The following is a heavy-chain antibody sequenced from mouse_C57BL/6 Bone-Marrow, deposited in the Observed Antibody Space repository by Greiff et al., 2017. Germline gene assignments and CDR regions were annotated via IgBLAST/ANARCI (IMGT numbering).Heavy chain of an antibody. J-gene: IGHJ4*01. Sequence: EVQRVESGGGLVQSGRSLRLSCATSGFTFSDFYMEWVRQAPGKGLEWIAASRNKANDYTTEYSASVKGRFIVSRDTSQSILYLQMNALRAEDTAIYYCARDALYGNAYAMDYWGQGTSVTVSS. CDR1: GFTFSDFY. CDR2: SRNKANDYTT. V-gene: IGHV7-1*01. D-gene: IGHD2-1*01. CDR3: ARDALYGNAYAMDY.